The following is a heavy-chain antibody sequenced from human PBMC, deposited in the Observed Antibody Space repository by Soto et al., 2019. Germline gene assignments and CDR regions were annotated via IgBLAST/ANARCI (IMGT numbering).Heavy chain of an antibody. V-gene: IGHV1-24*01. CDR3: ATELQLTYYDILTGYSPGQH. CDR1: GHTLTELS. CDR2: FDPEDGEI. D-gene: IGHD3-9*01. Sequence: ASVKVSCKVSGHTLTELSVHWVRQAPGKGLEWMGGFDPEDGEIVHAQKFQGRVTMTEDTSADSAYMEVSSLTSEDTAVYYCATELQLTYYDILTGYSPGQHWGQGTLVTVSS. J-gene: IGHJ1*01.